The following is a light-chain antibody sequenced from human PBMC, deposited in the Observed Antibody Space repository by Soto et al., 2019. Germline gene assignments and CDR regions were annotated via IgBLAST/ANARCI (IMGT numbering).Light chain of an antibody. CDR3: QQYNNWPRT. J-gene: IGKJ1*01. CDR1: QSVSSN. CDR2: GAS. Sequence: EIVMPQSPATLSVSPGERATLSCRASQSVSSNLAWYQQKPGQAPRLLIYGASTRATGIPARFSGSGSGTECTLTISSLQSEDFAVYYCQQYNNWPRTFGQGTRWIL. V-gene: IGKV3-15*01.